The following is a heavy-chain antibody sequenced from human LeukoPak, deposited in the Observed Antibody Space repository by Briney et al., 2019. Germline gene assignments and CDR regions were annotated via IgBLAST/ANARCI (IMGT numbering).Heavy chain of an antibody. Sequence: SETLSLTCTVSGGSISSSSYYWGWIRQPPGKGLEWIGSIYYSGSTYYNPSLKSRVTISVDTSKNQFSLKLSSVTAADTAVYYCARDHSLVGATTGDAFDFWGQGTMVTVSS. CDR1: GGSISSSSYY. CDR3: ARDHSLVGATTGDAFDF. J-gene: IGHJ3*01. D-gene: IGHD1-26*01. CDR2: IYYSGST. V-gene: IGHV4-39*07.